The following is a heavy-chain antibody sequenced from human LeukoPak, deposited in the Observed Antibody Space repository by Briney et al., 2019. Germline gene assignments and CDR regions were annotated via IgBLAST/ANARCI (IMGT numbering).Heavy chain of an antibody. Sequence: PSETLSLTCTASGGSISSYYWSWIRQPPGKGLEWIGYIYYSGSTNYNPSLKSRVTISVDTSKNQFSLKLSSVTAADTAVYYCASSLYYYDSSGYYNYWGQGTLVTVSS. CDR2: IYYSGST. J-gene: IGHJ4*02. CDR3: ASSLYYYDSSGYYNY. CDR1: GGSISSYY. D-gene: IGHD3-22*01. V-gene: IGHV4-59*01.